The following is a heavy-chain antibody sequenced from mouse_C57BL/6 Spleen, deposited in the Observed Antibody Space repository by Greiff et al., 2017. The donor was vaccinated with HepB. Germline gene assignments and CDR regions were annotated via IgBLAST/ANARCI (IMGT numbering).Heavy chain of an antibody. CDR2: ISGGGGNT. J-gene: IGHJ3*01. V-gene: IGHV5-9*01. Sequence: EVMLVESGGGLVKPGGSLKLSCAASGFTFSSYTMSWVRQTPEKRLEWVATISGGGGNTYYPDSVKGRFTISRDNAKNTLYLQMSSLRSEDTALYYCARYGSSYEGWFAYWGQGTLVTVSA. D-gene: IGHD1-1*01. CDR3: ARYGSSYEGWFAY. CDR1: GFTFSSYT.